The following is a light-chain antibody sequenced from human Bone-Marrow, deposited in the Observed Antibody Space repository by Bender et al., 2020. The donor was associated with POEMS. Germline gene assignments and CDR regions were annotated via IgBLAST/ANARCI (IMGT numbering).Light chain of an antibody. CDR3: NSYTSSSTWV. J-gene: IGLJ3*02. V-gene: IGLV2-14*02. CDR1: SDDVGSYNL. CDR2: GGT. Sequence: QSALTQPASVSGSPGQSITISCSGTSDDVGSYNLVSWYQQHPGKAPKLIISGGTKRPSGVSNRFSGSKSGNTASLTISGLQAEDESDYYCNSYTSSSTWVFGGGTKLTVL.